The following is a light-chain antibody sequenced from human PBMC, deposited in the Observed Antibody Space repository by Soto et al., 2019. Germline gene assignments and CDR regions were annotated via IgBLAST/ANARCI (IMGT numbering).Light chain of an antibody. V-gene: IGKV3-20*01. CDR2: GAS. CDR3: HQYGSSPQT. CDR1: QSVSSSY. J-gene: IGKJ1*01. Sequence: EIVFAQSPGTLSLSPGERPSPSCRASQSVSSSYLAWYQQKPGQAPRLLIYGASSRATGIPDRFTGSGSGTDFTLTISRLEPEDFAVFYCHQYGSSPQTFGQGTKVDI.